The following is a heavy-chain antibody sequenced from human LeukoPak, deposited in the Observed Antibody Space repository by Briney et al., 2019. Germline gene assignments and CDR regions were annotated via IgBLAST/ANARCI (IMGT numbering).Heavy chain of an antibody. Sequence: GGSLRLSCAASGLSFADSWMHWVRQAPGKGLVWVSRINNDGCDTRYADSVRGRFTISRDNAKNTLYLQMNSLRAEDTAVYYCARVSGLGMNEYYQHWGQGTLVTVPS. CDR2: INNDGCDT. CDR1: GLSFADSW. V-gene: IGHV3-74*01. CDR3: ARVSGLGMNEYYQH. D-gene: IGHD3-16*01. J-gene: IGHJ1*01.